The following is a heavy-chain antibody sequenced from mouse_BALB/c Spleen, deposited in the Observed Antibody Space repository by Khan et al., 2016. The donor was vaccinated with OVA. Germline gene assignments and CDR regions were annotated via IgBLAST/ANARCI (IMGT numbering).Heavy chain of an antibody. CDR3: ARGNWQSYYFDY. D-gene: IGHD4-1*01. CDR2: INPYNGCT. V-gene: IGHV1S136*01. J-gene: IGHJ2*01. CDR1: GYTFTNYV. Sequence: VQLKESGPELVKPGASVKMSCKASGYTFTNYVLHWVKQKPGQGLEWIGYINPYNGCTKYNEKFKGKATLASDKSSITAYIDLSSLTSEDSAVYYCARGNWQSYYFDYWGQGTTLTLSS.